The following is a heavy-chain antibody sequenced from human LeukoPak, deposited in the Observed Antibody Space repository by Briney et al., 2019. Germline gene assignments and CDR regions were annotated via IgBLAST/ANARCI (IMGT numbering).Heavy chain of an antibody. D-gene: IGHD1-1*01. CDR1: GVTFSSYA. Sequence: SVKVSCKASGVTFSSYAISWVRQAPGQGLEWMGRIIPILRIANYAQKFQGRVTITADKSTSTAYMELSSLRSEDTAVYYCAREPPRNDPYYSYGMDVWGQGTTVTVSS. V-gene: IGHV1-69*04. J-gene: IGHJ6*02. CDR3: AREPPRNDPYYSYGMDV. CDR2: IIPILRIA.